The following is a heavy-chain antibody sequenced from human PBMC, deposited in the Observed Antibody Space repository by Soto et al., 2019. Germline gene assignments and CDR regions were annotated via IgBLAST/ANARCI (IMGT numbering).Heavy chain of an antibody. CDR2: IWYDGSNK. CDR1: GFTFSSYG. D-gene: IGHD3-3*01. CDR3: ARERFLEWGMDV. V-gene: IGHV3-33*01. Sequence: PGGSLRLSCAAFGFTFSSYGMHRVLQAPGKGLEWVAVIWYDGSNKYYADSVKGRFTISRDNSKNTLYLQMNSLRAEDTAVYYCARERFLEWGMDVWGQGTTVTVSS. J-gene: IGHJ6*02.